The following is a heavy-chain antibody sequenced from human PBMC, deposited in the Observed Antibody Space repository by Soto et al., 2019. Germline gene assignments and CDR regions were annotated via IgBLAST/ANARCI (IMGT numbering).Heavy chain of an antibody. Sequence: PSETLSLTCTVSGGSISSYYWSWIRQPPGKGLEWIGYIYYSGSTNYNPSLKSRVTISVDTSKNQFSLKLSSVTAADTAVYYCARERCSGGSCGYYYGMDVWGQGTTVTVSS. J-gene: IGHJ6*02. CDR3: ARERCSGGSCGYYYGMDV. CDR1: GGSISSYY. D-gene: IGHD2-15*01. V-gene: IGHV4-59*01. CDR2: IYYSGST.